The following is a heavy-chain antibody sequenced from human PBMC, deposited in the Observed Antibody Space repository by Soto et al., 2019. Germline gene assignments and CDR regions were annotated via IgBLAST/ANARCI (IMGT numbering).Heavy chain of an antibody. CDR3: ARDGEVPAAIGPPPYYYYYMDV. V-gene: IGHV1-69*04. J-gene: IGHJ6*03. CDR2: IIRILGIA. D-gene: IGHD2-2*01. Sequence: ASVNVSCKASGGTFSSDTISWVRQAPGQGLEWRGRIIRILGIANYAQKFQGRVTITADKSTRTAYMELSSLRSEDTAVYYCARDGEVPAAIGPPPYYYYYMDVWGKATTVTVSS. CDR1: GGTFSSDT.